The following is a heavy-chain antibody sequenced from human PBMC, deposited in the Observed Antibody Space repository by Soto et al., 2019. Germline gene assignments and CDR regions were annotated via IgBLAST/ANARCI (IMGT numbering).Heavy chain of an antibody. CDR2: INHSGST. Sequence: PSETLSLTCAVYGGSFSGYYWSWIRQPPGKGLEWIGEINHSGSTNYNPSLKSRVTISVDTSKNQFSLKLSSVTAADTAVYYCARAIIVVVQAATAYNWSDPWGPGTIVTVSS. CDR3: ARAIIVVVQAATAYNWSDP. CDR1: GGSFSGYY. J-gene: IGHJ5*02. D-gene: IGHD2-2*01. V-gene: IGHV4-34*01.